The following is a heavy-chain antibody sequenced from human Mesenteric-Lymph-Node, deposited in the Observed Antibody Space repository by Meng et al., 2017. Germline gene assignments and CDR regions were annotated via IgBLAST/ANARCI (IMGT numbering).Heavy chain of an antibody. J-gene: IGHJ4*02. CDR3: AKSLWPTSIHFDPLDY. V-gene: IGHV3-15*01. CDR2: IKSKTDGGTT. CDR1: GFTFNNVW. D-gene: IGHD2-21*01. Sequence: GESLKISCAASGFTFNNVWMNWVRQAPGKGLEWVGRIKSKTDGGTTDYAAPVKGRFTISRDNAKNSLYLQMNSLRAEDTAVYYCAKSLWPTSIHFDPLDYWGQGTLVTVSS.